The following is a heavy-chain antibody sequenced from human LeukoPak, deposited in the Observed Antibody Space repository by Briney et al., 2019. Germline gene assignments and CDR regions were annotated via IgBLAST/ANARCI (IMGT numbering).Heavy chain of an antibody. J-gene: IGHJ4*02. CDR2: ISSSSDYI. CDR3: ARGRGYSGYEELDY. V-gene: IGHV3-21*06. Sequence: GGSLRLSCAASGFTLSGYSMTWVRQAPGKGLEWVSSISSSSDYIFHADSVKGRFTISRDNAKNSLYLQMNSLRAEDTAVYYCARGRGYSGYEELDYWGQGTLVTVSS. D-gene: IGHD5-12*01. CDR1: GFTLSGYS.